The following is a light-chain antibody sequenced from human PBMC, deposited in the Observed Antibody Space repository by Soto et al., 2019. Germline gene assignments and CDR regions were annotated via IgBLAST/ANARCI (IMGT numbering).Light chain of an antibody. CDR1: SSDIGGYNY. V-gene: IGLV2-14*03. Sequence: QSALTQPASVSASPGQSITISCIGTSSDIGGYNYVSWYQQHPGKAPKLMISDVSNRPSGVSDRFSGSKSGNTASLTISGLQAEDEADYFCSSYTTTSTYVVFGGGTKVTVL. CDR2: DVS. CDR3: SSYTTTSTYVV. J-gene: IGLJ2*01.